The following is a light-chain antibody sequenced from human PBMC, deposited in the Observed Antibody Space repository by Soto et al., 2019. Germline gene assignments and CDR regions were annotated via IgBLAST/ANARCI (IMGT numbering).Light chain of an antibody. J-gene: IGKJ1*01. CDR3: QLLKT. V-gene: IGKV1-5*03. CDR1: QSIDNW. Sequence: DIQMTQSPSTLSASVGDRVTITCRASQSIDNWLAWYQQKPGKAPKILSYKASNVETGVPSRFSGSGSGAEFTLAISSLQPDDFATYSCQLLKTFGQGTKVEIK. CDR2: KAS.